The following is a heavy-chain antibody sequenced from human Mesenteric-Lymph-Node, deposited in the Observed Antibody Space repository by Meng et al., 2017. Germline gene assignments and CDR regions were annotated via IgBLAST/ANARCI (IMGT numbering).Heavy chain of an antibody. D-gene: IGHD3-10*01. V-gene: IGHV1-46*01. J-gene: IGHJ6*02. CDR3: ASIRGWFGEFQSPVYGMDV. CDR2: INPSGGST. Sequence: ASVKVSCKASGYTFTSYYMHWVRQAPGQGLEWMGIINPSGGSTSYAQKFQGRVTMTRDTSTSTVYMELSSLRSEDTAVYYCASIRGWFGEFQSPVYGMDVWGQGTTVTVSS. CDR1: GYTFTSYY.